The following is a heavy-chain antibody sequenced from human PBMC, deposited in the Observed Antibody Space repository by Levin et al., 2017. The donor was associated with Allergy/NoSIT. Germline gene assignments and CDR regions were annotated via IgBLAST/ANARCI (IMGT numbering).Heavy chain of an antibody. CDR3: TRGVPYFGSGSHSDY. D-gene: IGHD3-10*01. CDR2: IKHDGSEK. Sequence: GESLKISCAASGFTFNNFWMIWVRQAPGQGLEWVANIKHDGSEKNYVGSVKGRFTISRDSAEKSLFLQMNSLSAEDTGVYYCTRGVPYFGSGSHSDYWGQGTLVSVSS. V-gene: IGHV3-7*01. CDR1: GFTFNNFW. J-gene: IGHJ4*02.